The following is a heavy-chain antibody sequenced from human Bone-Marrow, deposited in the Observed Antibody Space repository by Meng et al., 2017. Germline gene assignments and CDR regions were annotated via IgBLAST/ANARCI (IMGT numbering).Heavy chain of an antibody. CDR1: GGSISSYY. J-gene: IGHJ6*02. D-gene: IGHD3-10*01. V-gene: IGHV4-4*07. Sequence: SETLSLTCTVSGGSISSYYWSWIRQPAGKGLEWIGRIYTSGSTNYNTSLKSRGTMSVDTSKSQFPLNLSSVTAADTAVYYSARDARVRPNGLYYYYYYGMDVWGQGTTVTVSS. CDR3: ARDARVRPNGLYYYYYYGMDV. CDR2: IYTSGST.